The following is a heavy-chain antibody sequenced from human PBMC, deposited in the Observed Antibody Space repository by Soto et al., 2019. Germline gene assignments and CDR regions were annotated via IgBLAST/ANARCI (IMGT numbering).Heavy chain of an antibody. J-gene: IGHJ3*02. CDR1: GGSISSGGHY. CDR2: IFYSGST. Sequence: SETLSLTCTVSGGSISSGGHYWSWVRQHPGKGLEWIGCIFYSGSTYYNPSLKSRVTISVDTSKNQFSLKLTSVTAADTAVYFCARDKYGSSGYCYGAFNIWGPGTMVTV. CDR3: ARDKYGSSGYCYGAFNI. V-gene: IGHV4-31*03. D-gene: IGHD3-22*01.